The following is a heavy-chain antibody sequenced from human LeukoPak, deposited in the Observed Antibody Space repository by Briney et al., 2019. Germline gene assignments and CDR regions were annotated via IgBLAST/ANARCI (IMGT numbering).Heavy chain of an antibody. Sequence: SETLSLTCTVSGGSISSYYWSWIRHPAGTGLERIGRVYTNGSTNSNPSLKRRVTKSVDTSKNQCPLKRSSVNAADTAVYYCARDSSLAITIFGVVTSGEKYNWFDPWGQGTLVTVSS. D-gene: IGHD3-3*01. J-gene: IGHJ5*02. CDR1: GGSISSYY. CDR2: VYTNGST. CDR3: ARDSSLAITIFGVVTSGEKYNWFDP. V-gene: IGHV4-4*07.